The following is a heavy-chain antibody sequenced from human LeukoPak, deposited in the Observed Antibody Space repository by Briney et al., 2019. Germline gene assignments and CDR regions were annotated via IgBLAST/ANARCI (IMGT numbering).Heavy chain of an antibody. D-gene: IGHD5-24*01. CDR3: ARVRDGYNDAYDI. CDR1: GYSFTSYN. V-gene: IGHV1-46*01. Sequence: GASVKVSCETSGYSFTSYNLHWVRQAPGQRLEWMGIINPSGGNTNYAQKFQGRVTMTRDTSTSTVYMELSSLKSEDTAVYYCARVRDGYNDAYDIWGQGTMVTVSS. J-gene: IGHJ3*02. CDR2: INPSGGNT.